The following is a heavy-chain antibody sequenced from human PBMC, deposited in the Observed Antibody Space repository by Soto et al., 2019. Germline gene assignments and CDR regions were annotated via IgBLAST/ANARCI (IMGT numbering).Heavy chain of an antibody. CDR2: IYHSGST. J-gene: IGHJ6*02. CDR3: ARVNFWSGFYGMDV. CDR1: GYSISSGYY. Sequence: SETLSLTCAVSGYSISSGYYWGWIRQPPGKGLEWIGSIYHSGSTYYNPSLKSRVTISVDTSKNQFSLKLSSVTAADTAVYYCARVNFWSGFYGMDVWGQGTTVPVYS. V-gene: IGHV4-38-2*01. D-gene: IGHD3-3*01.